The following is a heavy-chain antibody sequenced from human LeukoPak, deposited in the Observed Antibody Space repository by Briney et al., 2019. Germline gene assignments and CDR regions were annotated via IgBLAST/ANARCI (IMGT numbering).Heavy chain of an antibody. CDR1: GFTFDDYG. CDR3: AREGITIKGFDP. J-gene: IGHJ5*02. D-gene: IGHD3-9*01. V-gene: IGHV3-20*04. Sequence: GGSLRLSCAASGFTFDDYGMSWVRHAPGKGLEWVSGINWNGGSTGYADSVEGRFTISRDNAKNSLYLQMNSLRAEDTALYYCAREGITIKGFDPWGQGTLVTVSS. CDR2: INWNGGST.